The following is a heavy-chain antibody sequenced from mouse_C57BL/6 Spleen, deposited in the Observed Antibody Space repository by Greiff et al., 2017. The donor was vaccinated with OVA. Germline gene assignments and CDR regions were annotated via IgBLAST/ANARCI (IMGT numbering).Heavy chain of an antibody. V-gene: IGHV1-82*01. CDR1: GYAFSSSW. CDR3: ASTVEWYFDV. CDR2: IYPGDGDT. D-gene: IGHD1-1*01. Sequence: VQLQQSGPELVKPGASVKISCKASGYAFSSSWMNWVKQRPGKGLEWIGRIYPGDGDTNYNGKFKGKATLTADKSSSTAYMQLSSLTSEDSAVYFCASTVEWYFDVWGTGTTVTVSS. J-gene: IGHJ1*03.